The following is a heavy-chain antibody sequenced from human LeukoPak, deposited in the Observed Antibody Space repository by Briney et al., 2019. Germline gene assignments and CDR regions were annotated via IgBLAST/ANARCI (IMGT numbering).Heavy chain of an antibody. CDR2: IYTGGST. CDR3: ARASYSYDISGWVPFDY. Sequence: PSETLSLTCTVSGGSISSISYYWGWIRQPAGKGLEWIGRIYTGGSTTYNPSLKSRVTISGDTSENQFSLRLSSVTAADTAVYYCARASYSYDISGWVPFDYWGQGTLVTVSS. CDR1: GGSISSISYY. V-gene: IGHV4-61*02. D-gene: IGHD3-22*01. J-gene: IGHJ4*02.